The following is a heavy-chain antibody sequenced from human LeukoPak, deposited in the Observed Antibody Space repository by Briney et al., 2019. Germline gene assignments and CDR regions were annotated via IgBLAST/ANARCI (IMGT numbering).Heavy chain of an antibody. D-gene: IGHD4-17*01. J-gene: IGHJ4*02. CDR3: ARVYGDYWSCFDY. V-gene: IGHV5-10-1*01. CDR2: IDPSDSYT. Sequence: GESLKISCKGSGYSFTSYWISWVRQMPGKGLEWMGRIDPSDSYTNYSPSFQGHVTIPADKSISTAYLQWSSLKASDTAMYYCARVYGDYWSCFDYWGQGTLVTVSS. CDR1: GYSFTSYW.